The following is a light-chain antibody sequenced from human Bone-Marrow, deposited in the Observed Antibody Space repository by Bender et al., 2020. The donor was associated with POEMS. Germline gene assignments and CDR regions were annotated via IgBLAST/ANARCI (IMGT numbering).Light chain of an antibody. CDR3: AAWEDSLNGWV. J-gene: IGLJ3*02. CDR1: SSNIGTNP. Sequence: QSVLTQPPSASGTPGQRVTISCSGSSSNIGTNPVNWYQQLPGTAPKLLIYINNQRPSGVPDRFSGSKSGTSASLASSGLPSEDEADYYCAAWEDSLNGWVFGGGTKLTVL. V-gene: IGLV1-44*01. CDR2: INN.